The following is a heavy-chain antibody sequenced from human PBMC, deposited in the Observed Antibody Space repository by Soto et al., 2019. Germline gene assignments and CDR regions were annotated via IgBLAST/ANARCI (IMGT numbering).Heavy chain of an antibody. CDR2: IYYSGST. V-gene: IGHV4-59*01. J-gene: IGHJ4*02. Sequence: SETLSLTCTVSGGSISSYYWSWIRQPPGKGLEWIGYIYYSGSTNYNPSLKSRVTISVDTSKNQFSLKLSSVTAADTAVYYCARAYGSGSYHTAPYDYWGQGILVTLSS. CDR3: ARAYGSGSYHTAPYDY. CDR1: GGSISSYY. D-gene: IGHD3-10*01.